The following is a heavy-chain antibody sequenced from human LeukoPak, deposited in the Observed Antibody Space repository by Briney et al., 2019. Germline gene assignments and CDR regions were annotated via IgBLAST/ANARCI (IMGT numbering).Heavy chain of an antibody. CDR3: ARVMYYYDSSGQTYYFDY. D-gene: IGHD3-22*01. J-gene: IGHJ4*02. V-gene: IGHV3-11*04. CDR2: ISSSGSTI. Sequence: AGSLRLSCAASGFTFSDYYMSWIRQAPGKGLEGVSYISSSGSTIYYADSVKGRFTISRDNAKNSLYLQMNSLRAEDTAVYYCARVMYYYDSSGQTYYFDYWGQGTLVTVSS. CDR1: GFTFSDYY.